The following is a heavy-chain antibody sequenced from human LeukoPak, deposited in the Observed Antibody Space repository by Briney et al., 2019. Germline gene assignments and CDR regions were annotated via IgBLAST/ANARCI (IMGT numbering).Heavy chain of an antibody. D-gene: IGHD4-17*01. CDR2: ISSSSSYI. Sequence: GGSLRLSCAASGFTFSDYYMTWIRQAPGKGLEWLSYISSSSSYIYYADSVKGRFTISRDNAKNSLYLQMNSLRAEDTAVYYCASHYGDPIAEYFQHWGQGTLVTVSS. CDR1: GFTFSDYY. V-gene: IGHV3-11*06. CDR3: ASHYGDPIAEYFQH. J-gene: IGHJ1*01.